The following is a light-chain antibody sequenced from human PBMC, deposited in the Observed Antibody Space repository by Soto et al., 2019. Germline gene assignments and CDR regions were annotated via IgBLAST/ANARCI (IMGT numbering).Light chain of an antibody. Sequence: DIQMTQSPSSLSASVGDSVTITCRASQSISTYLNWYQQKPGEAPKLLIYAVSRLQSGVASRFSGSGSRTHITLTINTMQPEDFATYFCLQSNRIPVTFGAGTKVDI. CDR3: LQSNRIPVT. V-gene: IGKV1-39*01. CDR2: AVS. J-gene: IGKJ4*02. CDR1: QSISTY.